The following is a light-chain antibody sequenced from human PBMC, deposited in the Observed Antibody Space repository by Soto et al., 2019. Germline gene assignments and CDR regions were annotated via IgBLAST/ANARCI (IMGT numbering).Light chain of an antibody. CDR2: AAS. Sequence: DIQMTQSPSSLSASVGDRVTITCRASQGIGNYLAWYQQRPGKVPKLLIYAASTLQSGVPSRFSGSGSGPDFTLTISSLQPEDVATYYCQKYDHAPLTFGQGTKVDI. J-gene: IGKJ4*01. CDR1: QGIGNY. CDR3: QKYDHAPLT. V-gene: IGKV1-27*01.